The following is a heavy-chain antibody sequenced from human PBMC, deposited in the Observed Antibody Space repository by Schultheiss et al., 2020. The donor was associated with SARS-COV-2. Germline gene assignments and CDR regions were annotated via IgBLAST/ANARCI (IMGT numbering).Heavy chain of an antibody. CDR1: GFTFSSYS. D-gene: IGHD2-2*01. CDR2: IWYDGSNK. CDR3: ARGWTPYCSSTSCYAGGMDV. Sequence: GRSLRLSCAASGFTFSSYSMHWVRQAPGKGLEWVAVIWYDGSNKYYADSVKGRFTISRDNSKNTLYLQMNSLTVEDTAVYYCARGWTPYCSSTSCYAGGMDVWGQGTTVTVSS. V-gene: IGHV3-33*08. J-gene: IGHJ6*02.